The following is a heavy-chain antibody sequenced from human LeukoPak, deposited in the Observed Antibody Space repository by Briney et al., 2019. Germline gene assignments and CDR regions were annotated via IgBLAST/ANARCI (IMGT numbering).Heavy chain of an antibody. CDR1: GYTFTSYD. J-gene: IGHJ4*02. CDR2: MNPNSGNT. V-gene: IGHV1-8*01. CDR3: ACLKDSSGYRFDY. D-gene: IGHD3-22*01. Sequence: ASVKVSCKASGYTFTSYDINWVRQATGQGLEWMGWMNPNSGNTGYAQKFQGRVTMTRNTSISTAYMELSSLRSEDTAVYYCACLKDSSGYRFDYWGQGTLVTVSS.